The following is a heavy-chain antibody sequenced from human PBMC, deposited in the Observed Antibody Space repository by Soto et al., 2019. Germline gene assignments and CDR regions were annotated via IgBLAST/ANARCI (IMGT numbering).Heavy chain of an antibody. J-gene: IGHJ2*01. D-gene: IGHD4-17*01. CDR1: GGTFSSYA. Sequence: QVQLVQSGAEVKKPGSSVKVSCKASGGTFSSYAISWVRQAPGQGLEWMGGIIPIFGTANYAQKFQGRVTITADESTSTAYMELSSRRSEDTAVYYCARGPTVTTLGDHWYFDLWGRGTLVTVSA. V-gene: IGHV1-69*01. CDR2: IIPIFGTA. CDR3: ARGPTVTTLGDHWYFDL.